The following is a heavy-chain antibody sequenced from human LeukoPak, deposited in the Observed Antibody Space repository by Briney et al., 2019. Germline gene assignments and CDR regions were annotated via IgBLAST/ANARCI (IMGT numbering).Heavy chain of an antibody. J-gene: IGHJ4*02. CDR3: ARVYHNCGGDCYPYFDY. D-gene: IGHD2-21*01. CDR1: GYTFTGYY. CDR2: INPNSGGT. Sequence: ASLKASCKASGYTFTGYYMHWVRQAPGQGLEWMGWINPNSGGTNYAQKFQGRVTMTRDTSISTAYMELSRLRSDDTAVYYCARVYHNCGGDCYPYFDYWGQGTLVTVSS. V-gene: IGHV1-2*02.